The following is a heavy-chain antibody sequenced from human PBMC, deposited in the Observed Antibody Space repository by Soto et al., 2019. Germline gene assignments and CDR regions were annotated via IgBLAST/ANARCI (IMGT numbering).Heavy chain of an antibody. CDR1: GFTFSSYG. V-gene: IGHV3-30*18. CDR2: ISYDGSNK. J-gene: IGHJ4*02. D-gene: IGHD3-22*01. CDR3: AKDVHDSSGYWKYYFDY. Sequence: ESGGGVVQPGRSLRLSCAASGFTFSSYGMHWVRQAPGKGLEWVAVISYDGSNKYYADSVKGRFTISRDNSKNTLYLQMNSLRAEDTAVYYCAKDVHDSSGYWKYYFDYWGQGTLVTVSS.